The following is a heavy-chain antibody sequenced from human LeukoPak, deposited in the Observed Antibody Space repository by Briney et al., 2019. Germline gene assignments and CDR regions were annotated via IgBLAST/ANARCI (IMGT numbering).Heavy chain of an antibody. CDR1: GFTFSSYT. Sequence: GGSLRLSCAASGFTFSSYTMHWVRQAPGKGLEGVAVISYDGSNKYYADSVKGRFTISRDNSKNTLYLQMNSLRAEDTAVYYCARDKNWFSGFDYWGQGTLVTVSS. V-gene: IGHV3-30-3*01. CDR2: ISYDGSNK. J-gene: IGHJ4*02. CDR3: ARDKNWFSGFDY. D-gene: IGHD3-9*01.